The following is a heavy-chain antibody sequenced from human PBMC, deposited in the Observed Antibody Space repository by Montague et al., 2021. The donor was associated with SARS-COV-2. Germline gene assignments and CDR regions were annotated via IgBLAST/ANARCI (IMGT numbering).Heavy chain of an antibody. V-gene: IGHV4-4*07. D-gene: IGHD3-9*01. CDR1: GGSISSYY. CDR3: ARVGRAGYDILTGYYYYGMDV. CDR2: IYTSGST. J-gene: IGHJ6*02. Sequence: ETLSLTCTVSGGSISSYYWSWIRQPAGKGLEWIGRIYTSGSTNYNPSLKSRVTMSVDTSKNQFSLKLSSVTAADTAVYYCARVGRAGYDILTGYYYYGMDVWGQGTTVTVSS.